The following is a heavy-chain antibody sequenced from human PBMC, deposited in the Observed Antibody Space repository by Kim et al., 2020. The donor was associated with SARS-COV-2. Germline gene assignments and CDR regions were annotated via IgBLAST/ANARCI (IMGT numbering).Heavy chain of an antibody. CDR3: TREVYDFWSGYYFDY. CDR1: GFTFGDYA. V-gene: IGHV3-49*03. D-gene: IGHD3-3*01. J-gene: IGHJ4*02. CDR2: IRSKAYGGTT. Sequence: GGSLRLSCTASGFTFGDYAMSWFRQAPGKGLEWVGFIRSKAYGGTTEYAASVKGRFTISRDDSKSIAYLQMNSLKTEVTAVYYCTREVYDFWSGYYFDYWGQGTLVTVSS.